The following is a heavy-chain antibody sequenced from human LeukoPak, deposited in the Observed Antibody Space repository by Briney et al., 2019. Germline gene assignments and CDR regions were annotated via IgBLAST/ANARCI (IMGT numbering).Heavy chain of an antibody. CDR3: ARYFEGLDCGGDCSEYYFDY. Sequence: PSETLSLTCTVSGYSISSGYYWGWIRQPPGKGLEWSGSIYHSGSTYYNPSLKSRVTISVDTSKNQFSLKLSSVTAADTAVYYCARYFEGLDCGGDCSEYYFDYWGQGTLVTVSS. J-gene: IGHJ4*02. CDR1: GYSISSGYY. V-gene: IGHV4-38-2*02. D-gene: IGHD2-21*02. CDR2: IYHSGST.